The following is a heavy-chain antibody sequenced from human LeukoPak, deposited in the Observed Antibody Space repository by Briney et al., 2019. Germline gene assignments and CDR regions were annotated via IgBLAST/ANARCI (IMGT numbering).Heavy chain of an antibody. Sequence: PGGSLRLSCAASGFTFSSYEMNWVCQAPGKGLEWVSYISSSGSTIYYADSVNGRFTISRDNYKNTLYLQMNSLRAEDTAVYYCANLPNSAAGTQYYYYMDVWGKGTTVTVSS. V-gene: IGHV3-48*03. J-gene: IGHJ6*03. CDR1: GFTFSSYE. D-gene: IGHD6-13*01. CDR2: ISSSGSTI. CDR3: ANLPNSAAGTQYYYYMDV.